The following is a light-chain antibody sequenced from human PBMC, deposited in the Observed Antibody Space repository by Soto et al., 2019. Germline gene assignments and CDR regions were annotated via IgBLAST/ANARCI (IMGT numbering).Light chain of an antibody. CDR2: EVS. V-gene: IGLV2-14*01. CDR3: SSYTTSSTQV. CDR1: SSDIGYYNY. J-gene: IGLJ3*02. Sequence: QSVLTQPASVSGSPGQSITISCTGTSSDIGYYNYVSWYRQHSGKAPKLMIYEVSNRPSGVSYRFSGSKSGNTASLAISGLQAEDEADYYCSSYTTSSTQVFGGETKVTVL.